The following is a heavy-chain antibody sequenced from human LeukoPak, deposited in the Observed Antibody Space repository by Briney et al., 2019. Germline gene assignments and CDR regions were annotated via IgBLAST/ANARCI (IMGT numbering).Heavy chain of an antibody. Sequence: GGSLRLSCAASGFAFQAFDMHWVRQAPGKGLEWVSLINSVGTKTYYADSVRGRFTVSRDNSKNSLYLQMYSLRTEDTALYYCATWAFYHGLDVWGQGSTVTISS. D-gene: IGHD1-26*01. J-gene: IGHJ6*02. CDR1: GFAFQAFD. CDR3: ATWAFYHGLDV. CDR2: INSVGTKT. V-gene: IGHV3-43*02.